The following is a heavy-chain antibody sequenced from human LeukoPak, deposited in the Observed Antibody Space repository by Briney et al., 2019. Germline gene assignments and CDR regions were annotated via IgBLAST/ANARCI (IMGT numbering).Heavy chain of an antibody. CDR1: GFTFDDYT. D-gene: IGHD6-6*01. Sequence: GGSLRLSCVASGFTFDDYTIHWVRQAPGKGLEWVSLISWNGISTYYADSVKGRFTISRDNSKYSLYLQMNSLRTEDTALYYCAKERGSSGYFDYWGQGTLVTVSS. V-gene: IGHV3-43*01. CDR2: ISWNGIST. J-gene: IGHJ4*02. CDR3: AKERGSSGYFDY.